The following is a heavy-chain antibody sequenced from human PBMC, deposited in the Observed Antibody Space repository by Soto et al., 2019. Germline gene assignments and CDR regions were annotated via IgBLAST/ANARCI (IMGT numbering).Heavy chain of an antibody. CDR1: SDSIAGENW. D-gene: IGHD6-19*01. CDR3: ARVFSSGSGWMYYLDV. Sequence: QVQLQESGPGLVKPSETLSLTCTVSSDSIAGENWWRWVRQPPGLGLEWIGEVFNTGGTNYNPSLKSRVTMEVDKSKNPFSIKLISATAADTAVYYCARVFSSGSGWMYYLDVWGQGTLVSVSS. J-gene: IGHJ4*02. V-gene: IGHV4-4*02. CDR2: VFNTGGT.